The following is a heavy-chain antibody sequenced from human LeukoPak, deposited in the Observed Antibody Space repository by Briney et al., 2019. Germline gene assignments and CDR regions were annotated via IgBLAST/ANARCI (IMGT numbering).Heavy chain of an antibody. CDR3: ARYIVGATSVFDY. Sequence: GGSLRLSCAASGFTFSSYSMNWVRQAPGKGLEWVAVISYDGNKKYYADSVKGRFTISRDNSKNTLYLQMNSLRAEDTAVYYCARYIVGATSVFDYWGQGTLVTVSS. J-gene: IGHJ4*02. V-gene: IGHV3-30*03. CDR2: ISYDGNKK. D-gene: IGHD1-26*01. CDR1: GFTFSSYS.